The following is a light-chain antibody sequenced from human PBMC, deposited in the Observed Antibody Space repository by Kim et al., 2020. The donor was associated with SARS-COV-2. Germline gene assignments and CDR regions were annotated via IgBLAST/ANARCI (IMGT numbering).Light chain of an antibody. CDR1: SLRNYD. V-gene: IGLV3-19*01. CDR3: SSGGSNGNHVL. J-gene: IGLJ2*01. CDR2: DKN. Sequence: SSELTQDPAVSVALGQTVRITCQGDSLRNYDATWYQQKPRQAPVLVIYDKNNRPSGIPDRFFGSSSGNTASLTITGAQAEDEAAYYCSSGGSNGNHVLFG.